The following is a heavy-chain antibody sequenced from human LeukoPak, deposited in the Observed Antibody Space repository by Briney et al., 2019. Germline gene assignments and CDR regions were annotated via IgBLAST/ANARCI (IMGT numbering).Heavy chain of an antibody. D-gene: IGHD3-22*01. CDR1: GFTVSSNY. V-gene: IGHV3-53*01. J-gene: IGHJ4*02. CDR2: IYSGGST. CDR3: AGATFDYYDSSGYYDY. Sequence: GGSLILSCAASGFTVSSNYMSWVRQAPGKGLEWVSVIYSGGSTYYADSVKGRFTISRDNSKNTLYLQMNSLRAEDTAVYYCAGATFDYYDSSGYYDYWGQGTLVTVSS.